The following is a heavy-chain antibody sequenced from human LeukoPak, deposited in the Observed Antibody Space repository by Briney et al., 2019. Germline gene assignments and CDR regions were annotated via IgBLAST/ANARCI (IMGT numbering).Heavy chain of an antibody. Sequence: GGSLRLSCAASGFTFDHYAMHWVRQVPGKGLEWVSRVSWRSHIIEYADSVKGRFTISRDNARNSLHLQMNDLRPEDTAFYYCAKAYCSSVACSRFDSWGRGTLVTVSS. CDR1: GFTFDHYA. D-gene: IGHD2-2*01. V-gene: IGHV3-9*01. CDR3: AKAYCSSVACSRFDS. J-gene: IGHJ4*02. CDR2: VSWRSHII.